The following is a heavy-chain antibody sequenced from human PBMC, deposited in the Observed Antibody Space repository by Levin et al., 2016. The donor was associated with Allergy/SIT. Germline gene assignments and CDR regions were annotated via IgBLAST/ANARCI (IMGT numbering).Heavy chain of an antibody. V-gene: IGHV4-39*01. D-gene: IGHD3-9*01. CDR3: ARHGDISLNWFDP. Sequence: SETLSLTCTVSGASISSSPYYWGWIRLPPGKGLEWIGSAYKTGSTYYNPSLSSRVSVSVDTSKNQFSLKLTSVTAADTALYYCARHGDISLNWFDPWGQGTLVTASS. J-gene: IGHJ5*02. CDR2: AYKTGST. CDR1: GASISSSPYY.